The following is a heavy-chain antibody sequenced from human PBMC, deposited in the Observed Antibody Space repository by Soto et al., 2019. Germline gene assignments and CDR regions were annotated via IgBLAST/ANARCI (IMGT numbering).Heavy chain of an antibody. CDR3: ARGGASVTTPFDY. V-gene: IGHV3-11*01. CDR2: ISSSGSTI. Sequence: PGGSLRLSCAASGFAFSDPYMSWIRQAPGKGLEWISYISSSGSTIYYADSAKGRFTISRDNAKKSLYLQMDSLTADDTAVYYCARGGASVTTPFDYWGQGTQVTVSS. J-gene: IGHJ4*02. D-gene: IGHD4-17*01. CDR1: GFAFSDPY.